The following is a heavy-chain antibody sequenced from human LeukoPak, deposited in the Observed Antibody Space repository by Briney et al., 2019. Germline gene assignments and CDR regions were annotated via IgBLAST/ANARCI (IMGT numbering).Heavy chain of an antibody. V-gene: IGHV1-2*02. D-gene: IGHD2-15*01. CDR3: ARGVVACPN. Sequence: ASVKVSCKASGYTFTDYYMHWVRQAPGQGLEWMGWINPNSGGTNYAQKFQGRVTMTRDTSISTVYMEMSRLRSDDTAVYFCARGVVACPNWGQGTLVTVYS. CDR1: GYTFTDYY. CDR2: INPNSGGT. J-gene: IGHJ4*02.